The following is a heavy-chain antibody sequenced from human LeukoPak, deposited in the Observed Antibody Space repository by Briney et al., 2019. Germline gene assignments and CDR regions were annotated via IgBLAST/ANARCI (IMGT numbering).Heavy chain of an antibody. Sequence: GGSLRLSCAASGFTFSNYGMHWVRQAPGQGLEWVAVIWYDGSNKYYADSVRGRFTISRDNSKNTLSLQMNSLRVEDRAVYYCARGNYYGAGTSNLFDYWGQGTLVTVSS. CDR2: IWYDGSNK. J-gene: IGHJ4*02. CDR3: ARGNYYGAGTSNLFDY. D-gene: IGHD3-10*01. CDR1: GFTFSNYG. V-gene: IGHV3-33*01.